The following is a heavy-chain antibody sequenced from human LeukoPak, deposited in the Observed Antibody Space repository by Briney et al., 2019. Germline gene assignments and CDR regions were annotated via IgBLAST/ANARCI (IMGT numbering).Heavy chain of an antibody. J-gene: IGHJ4*02. CDR2: IYYTGST. D-gene: IGHD5-18*01. CDR1: GGSISSSY. V-gene: IGHV4-59*01. CDR3: ARQQLWLLGFDY. Sequence: SETLSLTCTVSGGSISSSYWSWIRQPPGKGLEWIGYIYYTGSTTYNPSLKSRVTISVDTSKNQFSLKLRSVTAADTAVYYCARQQLWLLGFDYWGQGTLVTVSS.